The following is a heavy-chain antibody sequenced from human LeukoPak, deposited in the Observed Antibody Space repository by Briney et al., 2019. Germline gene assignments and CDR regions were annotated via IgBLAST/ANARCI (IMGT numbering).Heavy chain of an antibody. J-gene: IGHJ4*02. V-gene: IGHV3-11*06. D-gene: IGHD3-10*01. CDR2: ISSSSSYT. Sequence: GGSLRLSCAASGLTFSVYDMSWIRQAPGKGLEWVSYISSSSSYTNYADSVKGRFTISRDNAKNSLYLQMNSLRAEDTAVYYCARDYYGSGSYLHYFDYWGQGTLVTVSS. CDR3: ARDYYGSGSYLHYFDY. CDR1: GLTFSVYD.